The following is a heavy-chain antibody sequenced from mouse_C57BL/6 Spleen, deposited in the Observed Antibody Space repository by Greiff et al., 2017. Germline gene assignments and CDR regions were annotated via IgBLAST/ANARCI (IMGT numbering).Heavy chain of an antibody. CDR1: GYTFTDYN. CDR2: INPNNGGT. CDR3: ARGWDRGDYFDY. Sequence: VQLQQSGPELVKPGASVKIPCKASGYTFTDYNMDWVKQSHGKSLEWIGDINPNNGGTIYNQKFKGKATLTVAKSSSTAYMELRSLTSEDTAVYYCARGWDRGDYFDYWGQGTTLTVSS. J-gene: IGHJ2*01. D-gene: IGHD3-3*01. V-gene: IGHV1-18*01.